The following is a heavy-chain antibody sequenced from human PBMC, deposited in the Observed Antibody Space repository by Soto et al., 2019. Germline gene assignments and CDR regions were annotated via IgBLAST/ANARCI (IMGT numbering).Heavy chain of an antibody. Sequence: PSETLSLTCTVSGGSISSYYWSWIRQPPGKGLEWIGYIYYSGSTNYNPSLKSRVTISVDTSKNQFSLKLSSVTAADTAVYYCARDLYYGDYAGMDVWGQGTTVTVSS. CDR1: GGSISSYY. V-gene: IGHV4-59*01. CDR3: ARDLYYGDYAGMDV. D-gene: IGHD4-17*01. J-gene: IGHJ6*02. CDR2: IYYSGST.